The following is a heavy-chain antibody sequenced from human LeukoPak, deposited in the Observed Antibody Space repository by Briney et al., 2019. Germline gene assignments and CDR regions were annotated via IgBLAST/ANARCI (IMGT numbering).Heavy chain of an antibody. Sequence: GGSLTLSCAASGCTFSSHGRNWVRQPPGKGLEWVGGISGSGGNTYYADSVKGQFTISRDNSKNTLYLQMNSLRAEDTAVYYCAKGDLTYYDILTGYPDYWGQGTLVTVSS. J-gene: IGHJ4*02. V-gene: IGHV3-23*01. CDR3: AKGDLTYYDILTGYPDY. D-gene: IGHD3-9*01. CDR2: ISGSGGNT. CDR1: GCTFSSHG.